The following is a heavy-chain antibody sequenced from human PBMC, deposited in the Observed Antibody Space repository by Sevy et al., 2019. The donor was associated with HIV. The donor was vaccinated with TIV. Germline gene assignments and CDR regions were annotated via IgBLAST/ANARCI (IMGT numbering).Heavy chain of an antibody. J-gene: IGHJ3*02. CDR3: ARXXNHYDRSVYXDAFDX. V-gene: IGHV3-7*03. D-gene: IGHD3-22*01. Sequence: GESLKISCAASGFTLSSFWMTWVRQAPGKGLEWVANIKEDGSDKNYLDSVKGRFTISRDNAKNSLYLQMNSLRAEDTAVYYCARXXNHYDRSVYXDAFDXXXXGTMVTVSS. CDR2: IKEDGSDK. CDR1: GFTLSSFW.